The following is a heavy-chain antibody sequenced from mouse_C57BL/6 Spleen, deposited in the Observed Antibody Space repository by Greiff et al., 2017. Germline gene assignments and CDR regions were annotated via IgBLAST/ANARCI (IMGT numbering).Heavy chain of an antibody. V-gene: IGHV1-82*01. CDR3: AIGGIYYDYPYYFDY. D-gene: IGHD2-4*01. CDR1: GYAFSSSW. CDR2: IYPGDGDT. J-gene: IGHJ2*01. Sequence: QVQLQQSGPELVKPGASVKISCKASGYAFSSSWMNWVKQRPGKGLEWIGRIYPGDGDTNYNGKFKGKATLTVDKSSSTAYMQLSSLTSEDSAVYYCAIGGIYYDYPYYFDYWGQGTTLTVSS.